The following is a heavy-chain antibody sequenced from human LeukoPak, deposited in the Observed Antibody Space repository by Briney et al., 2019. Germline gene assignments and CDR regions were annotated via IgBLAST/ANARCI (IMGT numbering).Heavy chain of an antibody. CDR3: ARKDLSAFDI. CDR1: GFTFSSYA. Sequence: GRSLRLSCAASGFTFSSYALHWVRQAPGKGLEWVAVISYDGSTKYYADSVKGRFTISRDNPKNTLYLQMNSLRAEDTAVYYCARKDLSAFDIWGQGTMVTVSS. CDR2: ISYDGSTK. V-gene: IGHV3-30*04. D-gene: IGHD2-15*01. J-gene: IGHJ3*02.